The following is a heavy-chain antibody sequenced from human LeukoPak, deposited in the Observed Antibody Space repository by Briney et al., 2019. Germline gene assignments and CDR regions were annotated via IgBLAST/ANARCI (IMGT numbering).Heavy chain of an antibody. V-gene: IGHV4-30-4*08. CDR1: GGSISSGDYY. CDR3: AVRSSSSPFYYYYYMDV. CDR2: IYYSGST. Sequence: ASQTLSLTCTVSGGSISSGDYYWSWIRQPPGKGLEWIGYIYYSGSTYYNPSLKSRVTISVDTSKNQFSLKLSSVTAADTAVYYCAVRSSSSPFYYYYYMDVWGKGTTVTVSS. J-gene: IGHJ6*03. D-gene: IGHD6-6*01.